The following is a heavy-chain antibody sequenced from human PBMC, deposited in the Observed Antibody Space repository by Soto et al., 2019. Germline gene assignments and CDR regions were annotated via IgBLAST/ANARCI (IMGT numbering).Heavy chain of an antibody. CDR1: GGSISAFY. CDR3: TRSPSTSSIGTFDI. D-gene: IGHD1-1*01. J-gene: IGHJ3*02. Sequence: QVQLQESGPGLVKPSETLSLTCSVSGGSISAFYWNWIRQPAGSGLEWIGRIYRNGHTNYNPSLNSRVSMSVDTARNQFSLQLESVTAEDTATYFCTRSPSTSSIGTFDIWGRGTMVTVSS. CDR2: IYRNGHT. V-gene: IGHV4-4*07.